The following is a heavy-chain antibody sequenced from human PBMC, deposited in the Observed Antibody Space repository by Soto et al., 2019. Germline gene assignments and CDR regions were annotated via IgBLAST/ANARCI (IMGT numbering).Heavy chain of an antibody. Sequence: SETLSLTCTVSGASINTYYWGWIRQPPGRGLEWIGYFYDSGSSHYNPSLESRVTISVDTSKNQFSLKLSSVTAVDTAVYYCARVWGGAFDIWGQGTMVTVSS. CDR3: ARVWGGAFDI. CDR2: FYDSGSS. D-gene: IGHD3-10*01. J-gene: IGHJ3*02. V-gene: IGHV4-59*01. CDR1: GASINTYY.